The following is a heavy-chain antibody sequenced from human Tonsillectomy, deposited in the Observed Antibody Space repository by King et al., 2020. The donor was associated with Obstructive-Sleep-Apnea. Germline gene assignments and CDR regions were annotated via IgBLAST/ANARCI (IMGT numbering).Heavy chain of an antibody. V-gene: IGHV4-4*07. D-gene: IGHD3-9*01. CDR1: GGSISSYS. CDR3: ARDVPYDWLVPYYYYGMDV. J-gene: IGHJ6*02. CDR2: MFTSGST. Sequence: QLQESGPGLVKPSETLSLTCTVSGGSISSYSWAWIRQPAGGGLEWIGRMFTSGSTNCNPSRKSRVPLSVDTAKHQFSMKLSSVTAADTAVYYCARDVPYDWLVPYYYYGMDVWGQGTTVTVSS.